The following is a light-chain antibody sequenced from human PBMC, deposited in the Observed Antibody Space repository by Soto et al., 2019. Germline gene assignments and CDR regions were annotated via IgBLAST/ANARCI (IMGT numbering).Light chain of an antibody. J-gene: IGKJ2*01. Sequence: EILMTQSQATLSFSPGERATLSCRASQRISSNVAWYQQKPGQAPRLLIYGASTRATGVPARFSGGGSGTEFTLTISSLQSEDFAVYFCQQYKDWPPYTFGQRTKLEIK. CDR2: GAS. CDR1: QRISSN. V-gene: IGKV3-15*01. CDR3: QQYKDWPPYT.